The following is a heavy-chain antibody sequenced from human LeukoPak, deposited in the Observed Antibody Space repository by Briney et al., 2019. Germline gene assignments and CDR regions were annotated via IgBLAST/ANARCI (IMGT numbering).Heavy chain of an antibody. CDR1: GFTFGDYA. V-gene: IGHV3-15*01. J-gene: IGHJ5*02. CDR3: TRRHDYGDYLNWLDP. Sequence: PGGSLRLSCTASGFTFGDYAMSWVRQAPGKGLEWVGRIKSNTDGGTTDYAAPVKGRFTISRDDSKTTLYLQMNSLITEDTAVYYCTRRHDYGDYLNWLDPWGQGTLVTVSS. D-gene: IGHD4-17*01. CDR2: IKSNTDGGTT.